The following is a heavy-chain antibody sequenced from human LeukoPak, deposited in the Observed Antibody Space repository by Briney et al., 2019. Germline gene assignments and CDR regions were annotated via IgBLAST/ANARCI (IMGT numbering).Heavy chain of an antibody. CDR1: GGSISSSNW. V-gene: IGHV4-4*02. CDR2: IYHSGGT. D-gene: IGHD6-19*01. CDR3: ASLIAVAGIGSFDY. J-gene: IGHJ4*02. Sequence: PSETLSLTCAVSGGSISSSNWWSWVRQPPGKGLEWIGEIYHSGGTNYNPSLKSRVTVSVDKSKNQFSLKLSSVTAADTAVYYCASLIAVAGIGSFDYWGQGTLVTVSS.